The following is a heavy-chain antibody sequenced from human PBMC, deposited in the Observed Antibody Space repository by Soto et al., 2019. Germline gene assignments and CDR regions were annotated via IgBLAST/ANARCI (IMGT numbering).Heavy chain of an antibody. CDR1: GFSFTRYG. J-gene: IGHJ4*02. V-gene: IGHV3-30*03. Sequence: PGGSLRLSCAASGFSFTRYGMHWVRQAPGKGLEWVAVISDDGRNLHYGDSVRGRFTISRDNSQSTLYLQMNSLGVEDTAVYYCARGGGGGLFEHWGQGVLVTVSS. CDR3: ARGGGGGLFEH. CDR2: ISDDGRNL. D-gene: IGHD2-21*01.